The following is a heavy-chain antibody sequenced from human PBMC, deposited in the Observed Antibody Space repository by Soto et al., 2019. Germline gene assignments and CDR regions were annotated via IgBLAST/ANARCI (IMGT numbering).Heavy chain of an antibody. J-gene: IGHJ6*02. CDR1: GYTFSDFD. V-gene: IGHV1-8*01. D-gene: IGHD3-16*01. CDR2: MNAKSGDT. CDR3: ARGNPFNYAGVDV. Sequence: QAHLEQSGAEVKRPGASVKVSCKASGYTFSDFDINWLRQASGQGPEWMGWMNAKSGDTFFAQRFQGKFNLTGDTSLSTAYMDVGSLTSDDTAMYYCARGNPFNYAGVDVWGQGTTVAVSS.